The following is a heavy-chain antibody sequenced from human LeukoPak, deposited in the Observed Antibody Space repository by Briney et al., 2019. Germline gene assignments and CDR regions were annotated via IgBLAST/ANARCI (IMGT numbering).Heavy chain of an antibody. D-gene: IGHD3-16*02. CDR3: AKDLRLGELSFGFDY. CDR1: GFTFSSYG. J-gene: IGHJ4*02. V-gene: IGHV3-30*18. Sequence: GRSLRLSCAASGFTFSSYGMHWVRQAPGKGLEWMAVISYDGSNKYYADSVKGRFTISRDNSKNTLYLQMNSLRAEDTAVYYCAKDLRLGELSFGFDYWGQGTLVTVSS. CDR2: ISYDGSNK.